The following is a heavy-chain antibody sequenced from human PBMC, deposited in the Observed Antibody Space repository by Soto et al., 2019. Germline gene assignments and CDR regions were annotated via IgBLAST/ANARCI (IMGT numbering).Heavy chain of an antibody. V-gene: IGHV1-69*04. CDR2: IIPILGIA. CDR3: AREGSGDYSPREDFQH. CDR1: GGTFSSYT. D-gene: IGHD4-17*01. J-gene: IGHJ1*01. Sequence: ASVKVSCKASGGTFSSYTISWVRQAPGQGLEWMGRIIPILGIANYAQKFQGRVTITADKSTSTAYMELSSLRSEDTAVYYCAREGSGDYSPREDFQHWGQGTLVTVSS.